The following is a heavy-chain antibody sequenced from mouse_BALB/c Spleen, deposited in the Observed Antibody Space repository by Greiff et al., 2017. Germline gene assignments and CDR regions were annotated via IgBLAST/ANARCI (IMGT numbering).Heavy chain of an antibody. CDR1: GYTFTSYW. D-gene: IGHD1-2*01. V-gene: IGHV1-69*02. J-gene: IGHJ2*01. Sequence: QVQLLQPGAELVRPGASVKLSCKASGYTFTSYWINWVKQRPGQGLEWIGNIYPSDSYTNYNQKFKVKATLTVDKSSSTAYMQLSSPTSEDSAVYYCTRSGITTATSDYWGQGTTLTVSS. CDR2: IYPSDSYT. CDR3: TRSGITTATSDY.